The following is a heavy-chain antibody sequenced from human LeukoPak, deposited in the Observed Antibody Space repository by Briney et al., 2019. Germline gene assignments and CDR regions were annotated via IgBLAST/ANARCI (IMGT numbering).Heavy chain of an antibody. D-gene: IGHD3-10*01. CDR3: SRRSGSYSL. V-gene: IGHV4-34*01. CDR2: VNPRGST. Sequence: SETLSLTYAVYGGSFSRYYWNWIRQPPGKGLEWIGDVNPRGSTNYNPSLNSRVTISVDTSKNQFSLRLSSVTAADTAVYYCSRRSGSYSLGGQGTLVTVSS. CDR1: GGSFSRYY. J-gene: IGHJ4*02.